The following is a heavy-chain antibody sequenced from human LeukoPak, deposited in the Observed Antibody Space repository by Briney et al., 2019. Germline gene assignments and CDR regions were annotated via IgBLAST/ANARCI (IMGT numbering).Heavy chain of an antibody. J-gene: IGHJ4*02. V-gene: IGHV3-30*18. Sequence: GGSLRLSCAASGFTFTNYGMSWVRQAPGKGLEWVAVISYDGSNKYYADSVKGRFTISRDNSKNTQYLQMNSLRAEDTGVYYCAKDLSSGSRRAYWGQGTLVTVSS. CDR3: AKDLSSGSRRAY. CDR2: ISYDGSNK. CDR1: GFTFTNYG. D-gene: IGHD6-19*01.